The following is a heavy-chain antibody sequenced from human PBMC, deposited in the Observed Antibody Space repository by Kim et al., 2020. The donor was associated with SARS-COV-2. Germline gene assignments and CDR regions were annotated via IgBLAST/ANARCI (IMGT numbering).Heavy chain of an antibody. V-gene: IGHV3-48*03. CDR2: ISSSGSTI. Sequence: GGSLRLSCAASGFTFSSYEMNWVRQAPGKGLEWVSYISSSGSTIYYADSVKGRFTISRDNAKNSLYLQMNSLRAEDTAVYYCARDGEWLGRRAFDYWGQGTLVTVSS. CDR3: ARDGEWLGRRAFDY. J-gene: IGHJ4*02. CDR1: GFTFSSYE. D-gene: IGHD6-19*01.